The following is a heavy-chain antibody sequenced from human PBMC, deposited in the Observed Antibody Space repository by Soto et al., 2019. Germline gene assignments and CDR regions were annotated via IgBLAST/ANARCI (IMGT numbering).Heavy chain of an antibody. V-gene: IGHV4-34*01. CDR2: INHSGST. CDR1: GGSFSGYY. D-gene: IGHD4-17*01. Sequence: SETLSLTCAVYGGSFSGYYWSWIRQPPGKGLEWIGEINHSGSTNYNPSLKSRVTISVDTSKNQFSLKLSSVTAADTAVYYCARDAVTTDYFDYWGQGTQVTVSS. J-gene: IGHJ4*02. CDR3: ARDAVTTDYFDY.